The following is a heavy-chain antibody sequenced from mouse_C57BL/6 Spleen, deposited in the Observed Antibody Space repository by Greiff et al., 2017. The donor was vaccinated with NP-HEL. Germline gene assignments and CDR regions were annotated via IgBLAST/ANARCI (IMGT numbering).Heavy chain of an antibody. J-gene: IGHJ2*01. CDR2: LWSGGRT. CDR3: ARKGDYNGRIYFDY. Sequence: QVQLQQSGPGLVQPSQCLSITCTVSGFSLPSYGVHWVRQSPGKGLEWLGVLWSGGRTDYNAAFISRLSIIKDNSKSQVFFKMNSLQADDTAIYYSARKGDYNGRIYFDYWGQGTTLTVSS. CDR1: GFSLPSYG. V-gene: IGHV2-2*01. D-gene: IGHD1-1*01.